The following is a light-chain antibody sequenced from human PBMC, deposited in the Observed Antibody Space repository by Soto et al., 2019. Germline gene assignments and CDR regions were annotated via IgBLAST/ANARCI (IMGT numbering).Light chain of an antibody. CDR2: EVT. CDR1: SSDVGGYDY. V-gene: IGLV2-8*01. CDR3: SSFVAGNNYWV. Sequence: QSALTQPPSASGSPGRSVTISCTGTSSDVGGYDYVSWFQQHPGKAPKLIIYEVTKRPSGFPDRFSASKSGNTASLTVSGLQAEDEADYYFSSFVAGNNYWVFGGGTKLTVL. J-gene: IGLJ3*02.